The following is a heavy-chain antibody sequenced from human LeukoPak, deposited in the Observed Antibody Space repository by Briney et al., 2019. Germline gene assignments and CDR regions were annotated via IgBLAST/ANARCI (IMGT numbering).Heavy chain of an antibody. V-gene: IGHV3-21*01. D-gene: IGHD3-22*01. CDR3: ARSVGGYYGDL. CDR1: GFTFSTYT. Sequence: GGSLRLSCAASGFTFSTYTMSWVRQAPGKGLDWVASITSSSSFTYYADSVKGRFTISRDNAKNSLYLQMNSLTVEDTAVYYCARSVGGYYGDLWGQGTLVTVSS. J-gene: IGHJ5*02. CDR2: ITSSSSFT.